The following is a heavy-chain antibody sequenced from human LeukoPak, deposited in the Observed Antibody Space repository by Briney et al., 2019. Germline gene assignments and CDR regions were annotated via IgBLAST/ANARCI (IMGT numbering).Heavy chain of an antibody. CDR1: GFTFSSYS. CDR3: ARGEAAAGLFNYYRYGMDV. D-gene: IGHD6-13*01. CDR2: ISSSSSYI. Sequence: GGSLRLSCAASGFTFSSYSMNWVRQAPGKGLEWVSSISSSSSYIYYADSVKGRFTISRDNAKNSLYLQMNSLRAEDTAVYYCARGEAAAGLFNYYRYGMDVWGQGTTVTVSS. J-gene: IGHJ6*02. V-gene: IGHV3-21*01.